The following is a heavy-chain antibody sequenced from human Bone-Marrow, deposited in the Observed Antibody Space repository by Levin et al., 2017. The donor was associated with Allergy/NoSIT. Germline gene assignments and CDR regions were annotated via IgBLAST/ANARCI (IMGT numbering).Heavy chain of an antibody. Sequence: GGSLRLSCKGSGYSFTSYWIGWVRQMPGKGLEWMGIIYPGDSDTRYSPSFQGQVTISADKSISTAYLQWSSLKASDTAMYYCARQSEKDYYDSSGYYYGFDYWGQGTLVTVSS. J-gene: IGHJ4*02. V-gene: IGHV5-51*01. CDR3: ARQSEKDYYDSSGYYYGFDY. CDR2: IYPGDSDT. D-gene: IGHD3-22*01. CDR1: GYSFTSYW.